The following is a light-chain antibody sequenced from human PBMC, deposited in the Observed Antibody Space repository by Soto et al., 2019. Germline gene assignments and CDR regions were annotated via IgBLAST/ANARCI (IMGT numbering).Light chain of an antibody. Sequence: EIVLTQSPGTLSLSPGEGATLSCRASQSVSSSYLAWYQQKPGQPPRPLIYGASTRATGIPARFSGRGSGTEFILTISSLQSEDFAVYYCQQYDDWPETFGQGTKVDIK. CDR1: QSVSSSY. CDR3: QQYDDWPET. J-gene: IGKJ1*01. V-gene: IGKV3-15*01. CDR2: GAS.